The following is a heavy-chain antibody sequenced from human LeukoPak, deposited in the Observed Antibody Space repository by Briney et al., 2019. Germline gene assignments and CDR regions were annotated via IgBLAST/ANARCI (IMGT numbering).Heavy chain of an antibody. Sequence: SETLSLTCTVSGGSISSGDSYRTWIRQHPGKGLVWIGKVFYSGRTYYNPSLESRVSISVDPSNQQFSLRLNSVTAADTAVYYCAREKEWLRFRGFDSWGQGTLVTVSS. J-gene: IGHJ4*02. CDR3: AREKEWLRFRGFDS. V-gene: IGHV4-31*03. CDR2: VFYSGRT. CDR1: GGSISSGDSY. D-gene: IGHD6-19*01.